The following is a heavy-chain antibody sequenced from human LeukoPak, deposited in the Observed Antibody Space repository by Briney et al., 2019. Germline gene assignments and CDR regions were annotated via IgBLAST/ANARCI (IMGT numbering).Heavy chain of an antibody. CDR1: GYTFTDYY. CDR3: ARDEVIAAAGPTLDY. Sequence: APVKVSCKASGYTFTDYYMHWVRQAPGQGLEWMGWINPNSGGTNYAQKFQGRVTMTRDTSISTAYMELSRLRSDDTAVFYCARDEVIAAAGPTLDYWGQGALVTVSS. D-gene: IGHD6-13*01. J-gene: IGHJ4*02. V-gene: IGHV1-2*02. CDR2: INPNSGGT.